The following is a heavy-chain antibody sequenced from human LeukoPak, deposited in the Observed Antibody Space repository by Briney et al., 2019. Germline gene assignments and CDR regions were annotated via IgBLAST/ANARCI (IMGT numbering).Heavy chain of an antibody. CDR1: GFTFSSYG. Sequence: GGSLRLSCAASGFTFSSYGMHWVRQAPGKGLEWVAFIGYDRSNKYYVDSVKGRFTISRDNSKNTLYLQMNSLRAEDTAVYYCAKVREWLGTPNYYYYYMDVWGKGTTVTISS. CDR3: AKVREWLGTPNYYYYYMDV. J-gene: IGHJ6*03. D-gene: IGHD5-12*01. V-gene: IGHV3-30*02. CDR2: IGYDRSNK.